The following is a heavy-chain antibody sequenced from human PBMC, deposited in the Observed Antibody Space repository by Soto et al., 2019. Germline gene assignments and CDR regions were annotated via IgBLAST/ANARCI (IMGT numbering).Heavy chain of an antibody. CDR1: GGSFSGYH. V-gene: IGHV4-34*01. J-gene: IGHJ5*02. CDR3: AREEAPQWFSSGYWFDP. D-gene: IGHD3-22*01. CDR2: INHRGST. Sequence: SETLSLTCAVNGGSFSGYHWSWIRQPPGKGLEWIGAINHRGSTNHNPSLKSRVTISVDTSRTQFSLRLSSVTAADTAVYYCAREEAPQWFSSGYWFDPWGQGTLVTVSS.